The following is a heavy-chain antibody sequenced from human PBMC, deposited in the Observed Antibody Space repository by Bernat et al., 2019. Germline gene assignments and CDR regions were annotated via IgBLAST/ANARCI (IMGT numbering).Heavy chain of an antibody. CDR3: AKSATGTTFGSHY. J-gene: IGHJ4*02. CDR1: GFTFSNHA. CDR2: ISGNGIDT. D-gene: IGHD1-7*01. V-gene: IGHV3-23*04. Sequence: EVQLVESGGGVVQPGGSLRLSCAASGFTFSNHAMNWVRQAPGKGLEWVSGISGNGIDTYYADSVKGRFTSSRDNSKNTMYLQLNSLRAEDTAVYYCAKSATGTTFGSHYWGQGTLVTVSS.